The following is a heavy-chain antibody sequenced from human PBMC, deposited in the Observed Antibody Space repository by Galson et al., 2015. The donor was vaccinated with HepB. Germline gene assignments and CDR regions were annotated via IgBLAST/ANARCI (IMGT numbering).Heavy chain of an antibody. J-gene: IGHJ4*02. CDR1: GFTFSTYT. CDR2: ITSSSGYI. V-gene: IGHV3-21*01. CDR3: AGGGSNDFSTHFDY. D-gene: IGHD3-3*01. Sequence: SLRLSCAASGFTFSTYTMNWVRQAPGKGLEWVSFITSSSGYIYYADSVKGRFTISRDNAKNSLYLQMNSLRAEDTAVYYCAGGGSNDFSTHFDYWGQGTLVTVSS.